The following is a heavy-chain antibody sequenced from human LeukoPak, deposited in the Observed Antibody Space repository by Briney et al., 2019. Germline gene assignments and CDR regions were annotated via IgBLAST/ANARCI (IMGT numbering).Heavy chain of an antibody. CDR3: AREDFFGGLGLDY. CDR2: IYYSGST. J-gene: IGHJ4*02. V-gene: IGHV4-59*01. Sequence: PSETLCLTCTVSGGSISSYYWSWIRQPPGKGLEWIGYIYYSGSTNYNPSLKSRVTISVDTSKNQFSLKLSSVAAADTAVYYCAREDFFGGLGLDYWGQGTLVTVSS. CDR1: GGSISSYY. D-gene: IGHD3-3*01.